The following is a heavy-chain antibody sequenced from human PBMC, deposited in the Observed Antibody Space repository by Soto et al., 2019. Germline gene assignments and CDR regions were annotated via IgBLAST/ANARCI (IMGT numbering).Heavy chain of an antibody. Sequence: PGGSLRLSCVASGFTFSSFTMNWVRQAPGKGLEWVSTISSNSAYIYYTDALRGRFTISRDNAKNSLHLQMNSLRAEDTAVYYCTRDASRDSSARGWFDPWGPGTLVTVSS. CDR3: TRDASRDSSARGWFDP. D-gene: IGHD6-13*01. J-gene: IGHJ5*02. CDR1: GFTFSSFT. CDR2: ISSNSAYI. V-gene: IGHV3-21*01.